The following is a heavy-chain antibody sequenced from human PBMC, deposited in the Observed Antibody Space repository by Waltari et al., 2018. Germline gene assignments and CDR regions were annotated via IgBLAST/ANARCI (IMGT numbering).Heavy chain of an antibody. CDR1: GFTFDDYA. CDR2: ISWNSGTR. J-gene: IGHJ4*02. V-gene: IGHV3-9*01. Sequence: EVQLVESGGGLVQPGRSLRLSCAASGFTFDDYAMHWVRQTPGKGLEWVAGISWNSGTRVDADSVKGRFTISRDNAKNSLYLQMNSLRVEDTALYYCAKVTAFGSGSYDFWGQGTLVTVSS. CDR3: AKVTAFGSGSYDF. D-gene: IGHD3-10*01.